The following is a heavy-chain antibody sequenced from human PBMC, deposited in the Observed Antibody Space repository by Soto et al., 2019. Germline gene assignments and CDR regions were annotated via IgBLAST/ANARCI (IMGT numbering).Heavy chain of an antibody. V-gene: IGHV3-15*01. D-gene: IGHD3-22*01. J-gene: IGHJ6*03. CDR3: VTYSRMLVAGQNYYYMDV. CDR1: GFTFSNAW. Sequence: PGGSLRLSCAASGFTFSNAWMNWVRQAPGKGPEWIGRIKSKTDGGTTDYAAPVKGRFSISRDDSKNMLYLQMDSLKTEDTAVYHCVTYSRMLVAGQNYYYMDVWGKGTTVTVSS. CDR2: IKSKTDGGTT.